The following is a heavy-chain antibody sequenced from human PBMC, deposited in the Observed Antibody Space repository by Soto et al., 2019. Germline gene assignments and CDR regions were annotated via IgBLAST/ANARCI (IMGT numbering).Heavy chain of an antibody. D-gene: IGHD6-13*01. J-gene: IGHJ6*02. CDR3: ARDRAAAPTTLYYYGMDV. Sequence: QVQLQESGPGLVKPSETLSLTCTVSGGSISSYYWSWIRQPPGKGLEWIGYIYYSGSTNYNPSLMSRVTISVDTPKNQFSLKLSSVTAADTAVYYCARDRAAAPTTLYYYGMDVWGQGTTVTVSS. CDR2: IYYSGST. CDR1: GGSISSYY. V-gene: IGHV4-59*01.